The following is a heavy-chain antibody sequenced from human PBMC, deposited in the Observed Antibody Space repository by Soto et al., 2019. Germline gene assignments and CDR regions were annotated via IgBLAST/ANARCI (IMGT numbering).Heavy chain of an antibody. CDR2: ISWNSGSI. CDR1: GFTFDDYA. Sequence: EVQLVESGGGLVQPGRSLRLSCAASGFTFDDYAMHWVRQAPGKGLEWVSGISWNSGSIGYADSVKGRFTISRDNAKNSLYLQMNGLRAEDTAIYYCARDQSANFWIGYPTGWLDPWGQGTLVTVSS. J-gene: IGHJ5*02. D-gene: IGHD3-3*01. CDR3: ARDQSANFWIGYPTGWLDP. V-gene: IGHV3-9*01.